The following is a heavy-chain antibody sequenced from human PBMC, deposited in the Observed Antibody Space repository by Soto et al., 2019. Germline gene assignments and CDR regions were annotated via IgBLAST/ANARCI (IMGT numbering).Heavy chain of an antibody. D-gene: IGHD2-2*02. V-gene: IGHV1-46*03. CDR1: GYTFTRYH. CDR3: ARGGIYCSSTSCYIGTVTDAFDI. CDR2: FNPSGGST. Sequence: APVKVSCKASGYTFTRYHMHWVRQAPGQGVEWMGIFNPSGGSTSYAQKFQGRVTMTRDTSTSTVYMELSSLRSEDTAVYYCARGGIYCSSTSCYIGTVTDAFDIWGQGTMVTVSS. J-gene: IGHJ3*02.